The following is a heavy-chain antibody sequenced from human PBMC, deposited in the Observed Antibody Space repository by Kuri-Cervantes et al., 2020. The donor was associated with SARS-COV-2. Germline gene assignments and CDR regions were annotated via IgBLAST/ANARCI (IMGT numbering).Heavy chain of an antibody. CDR1: GFTFSSYW. V-gene: IGHV4-34*08. D-gene: IGHD3-16*01. J-gene: IGHJ1*01. CDR3: AKGWGSLRVGFQH. CDR2: INHSGST. Sequence: ESLKISCAASGFTFSSYWMSWVHQAPGKGLEWIGEINHSGSTNYNPSLKSRVAISVDTSKNQFSLKLSSVTAADTAVYYCAKGWGSLRVGFQHWGQGTLVTVSS.